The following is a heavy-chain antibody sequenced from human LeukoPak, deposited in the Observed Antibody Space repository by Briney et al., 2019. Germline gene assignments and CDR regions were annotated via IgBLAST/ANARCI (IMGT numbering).Heavy chain of an antibody. CDR2: ISGSGGST. CDR1: GFTFSNYA. Sequence: GGSLRLSCAASGFTFSNYAMSWVRQAPGKGLEWVSGISGSGGSTYYADSVKGRFTISRDNSKNTLSLQMNSLRAEDTAVYYCARDQYCSSTSCYNWSYYYYGMDVWGQGTTVTVSS. CDR3: ARDQYCSSTSCYNWSYYYYGMDV. D-gene: IGHD2-2*02. V-gene: IGHV3-23*01. J-gene: IGHJ6*02.